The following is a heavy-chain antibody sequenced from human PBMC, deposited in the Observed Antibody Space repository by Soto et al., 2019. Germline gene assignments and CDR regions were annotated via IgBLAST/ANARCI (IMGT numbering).Heavy chain of an antibody. V-gene: IGHV3-7*01. D-gene: IGHD5-12*01. CDR3: ASVAI. CDR1: GFIFNNYW. Sequence: EVQLVESGGGLVQPGGSLRLSCAASGFIFNNYWMSWVRQAPGKGLEWVANIKPHGSEKNYVDSVNARFTISRDNAKNSLDLQMNSLTAEDTAVYYCASVAIWGQGTLVTVSS. J-gene: IGHJ4*02. CDR2: IKPHGSEK.